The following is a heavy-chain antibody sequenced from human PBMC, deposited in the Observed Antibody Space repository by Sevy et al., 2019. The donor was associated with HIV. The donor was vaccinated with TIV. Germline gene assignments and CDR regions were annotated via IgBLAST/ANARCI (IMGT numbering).Heavy chain of an antibody. CDR1: GFIFSDYA. CDR3: AKFGDYYDSGGYYWYFDF. D-gene: IGHD3-22*01. Sequence: GGSLRLSCAASGFIFSDYAMSWVRQAPGKGLEWVSSISGGDDSTYYADSVKGRFTVSRDNSKNTLYLQMNTLRAEDTAQYYCAKFGDYYDSGGYYWYFDFWGRGTLVTVSS. V-gene: IGHV3-23*01. CDR2: ISGGDDST. J-gene: IGHJ2*01.